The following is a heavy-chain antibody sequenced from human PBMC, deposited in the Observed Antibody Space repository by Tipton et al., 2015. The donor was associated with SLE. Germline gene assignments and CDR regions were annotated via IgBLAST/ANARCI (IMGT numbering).Heavy chain of an antibody. D-gene: IGHD5-12*01. CDR1: AGSFGAYF. J-gene: IGHJ4*02. Sequence: LSLTCAVSAGSFGAYFWTWVRQPPGKGLEWVAVISYDGSNKYYADSVKGRFTVSRDNSKNTLFLQMNSLRPEDSAVYFCAKDHSGFDPAYYFVYWGQGALVTVSS. CDR3: AKDHSGFDPAYYFVY. V-gene: IGHV3-30*18. CDR2: ISYDGSNK.